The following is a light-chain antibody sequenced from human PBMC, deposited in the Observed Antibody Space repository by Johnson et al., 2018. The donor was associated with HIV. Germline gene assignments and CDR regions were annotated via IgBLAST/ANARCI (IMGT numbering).Light chain of an antibody. CDR3: GTWDTSLRVGF. CDR2: DNN. Sequence: QAVLTQPPSVSAAPGQKVTISCSGSSSNIGNNYVSWYQQIPGRAPKLLIYDNNKRPSGIPDRFSGSKSGTSATLGITGLPKGDEADYYCGTWDTSLRVGFFGTGTKVTVL. V-gene: IGLV1-51*01. J-gene: IGLJ1*01. CDR1: SSNIGNNY.